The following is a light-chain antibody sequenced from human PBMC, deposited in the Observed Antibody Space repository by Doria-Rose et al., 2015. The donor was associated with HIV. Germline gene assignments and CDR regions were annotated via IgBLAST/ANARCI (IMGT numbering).Light chain of an antibody. J-gene: IGKJ1*01. CDR2: AAA. V-gene: IGKV1-27*01. CDR3: QQHNSTPPT. CDR1: QDISNY. Sequence: VGDRVAITCRASQDISNYVPWYHQKPGQIPKLLIYAAATWESGVPARFSGSGSGTDFTLTISSLQAEDVAIYYCQQHNSTPPTFGQGTKVEIK.